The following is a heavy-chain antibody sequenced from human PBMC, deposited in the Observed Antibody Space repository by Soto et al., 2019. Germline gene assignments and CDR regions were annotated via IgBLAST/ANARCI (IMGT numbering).Heavy chain of an antibody. V-gene: IGHV4-31*03. D-gene: IGHD6-19*01. CDR3: AITLSGYSSGWPQLLDY. CDR1: GGSLSSGGFY. CDR2: IYYSGST. Sequence: TSETLSLTRPVSGGSLSSGGFYLGWIPPQPGKGLEWIGYIYYSGSTYYNPSLKSRVTISVDTSKNQFSLKLSSVTAADTAVYYCAITLSGYSSGWPQLLDYWGQGTLVTVSS. J-gene: IGHJ4*02.